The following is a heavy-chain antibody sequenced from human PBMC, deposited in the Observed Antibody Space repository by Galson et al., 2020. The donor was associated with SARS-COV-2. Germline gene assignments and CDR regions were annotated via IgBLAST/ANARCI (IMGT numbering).Heavy chain of an antibody. J-gene: IGHJ6*04. CDR1: GFTFDDYA. Sequence: SLKISCAASGFTFDDYAMHWVRQAPGKGLEWVSGISWHSGSIGYADSVKGRFTISRDNAKNSLYLQMNSLRAEDTALHYCAKSTTVTTVVVWEMVVGGKGTTVTVDS. V-gene: IGHV3-9*01. CDR3: AKSTTVTTVVVWEMVV. D-gene: IGHD4-17*01. CDR2: ISWHSGSI.